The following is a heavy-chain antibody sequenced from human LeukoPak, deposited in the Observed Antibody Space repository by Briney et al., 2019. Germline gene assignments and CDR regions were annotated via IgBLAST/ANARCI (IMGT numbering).Heavy chain of an antibody. D-gene: IGHD6-13*01. CDR3: AKGGVYSSSWPAEYLQL. CDR1: GFPFSSFA. J-gene: IGHJ1*01. Sequence: GGSLRLSCVASGFPFSSFAMSWVRQTPERGLEWVSATSSSDSGTYHADSVKGRFTISRDNLKNTLYLQMNFLRAEDTAVYYCAKGGVYSSSWPAEYLQLWGQGTLVTVSS. V-gene: IGHV3-23*01. CDR2: TSSSDSGT.